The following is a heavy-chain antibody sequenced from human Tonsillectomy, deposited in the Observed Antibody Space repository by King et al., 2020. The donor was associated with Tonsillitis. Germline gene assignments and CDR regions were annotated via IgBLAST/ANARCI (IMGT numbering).Heavy chain of an antibody. J-gene: IGHJ6*02. Sequence: QLVKSGGGVVQPGRSLRLSCAASGFTFSSYGMHWVRQAPGKGLEWVAVIWYDGSNKYYTDSVKGRFTISRDNSKNTLYLQMNSPRAEDTAVYYCARDKGLVRGEDYYYYGMDVWGQGTTVTVSS. CDR3: ARDKGLVRGEDYYYYGMDV. D-gene: IGHD3-10*01. V-gene: IGHV3-33*01. CDR2: IWYDGSNK. CDR1: GFTFSSYG.